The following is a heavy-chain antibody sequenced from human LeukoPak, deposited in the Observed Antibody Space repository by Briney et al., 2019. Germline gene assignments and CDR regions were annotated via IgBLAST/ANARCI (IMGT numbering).Heavy chain of an antibody. CDR3: ARGVATQLLVPQY. J-gene: IGHJ4*02. CDR2: MRPSSGAT. CDR1: GYTFIDYY. Sequence: GASVKVSCKTSGYTFIDYYVLWVRQAPDQGLEWMGWMRPSSGATNYAQKFQGRVTMTSDTPITTAYMELSGLTSDDTALYYCARGVATQLLVPQYWGQGTLVTVSS. V-gene: IGHV1-2*02. D-gene: IGHD3-10*01.